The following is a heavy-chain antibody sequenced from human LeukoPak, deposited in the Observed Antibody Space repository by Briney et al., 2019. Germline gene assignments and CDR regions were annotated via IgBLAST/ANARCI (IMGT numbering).Heavy chain of an antibody. D-gene: IGHD2-15*01. Sequence: GGSLRLSCVASGFTFSSYAMSWVRQAPGKGLEWVSAISGSGGSTYYADSVKGRFTISRDNSKNTLYLQMNSLRAQDTAVYFCAKDFCGGSCSNYFYYGMDVWGQGTTVTVSS. CDR1: GFTFSSYA. J-gene: IGHJ6*02. V-gene: IGHV3-23*01. CDR3: AKDFCGGSCSNYFYYGMDV. CDR2: ISGSGGST.